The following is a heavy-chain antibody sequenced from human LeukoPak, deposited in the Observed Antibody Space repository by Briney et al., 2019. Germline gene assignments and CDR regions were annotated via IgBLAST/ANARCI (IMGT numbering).Heavy chain of an antibody. V-gene: IGHV3-23*01. Sequence: AGGSLRLSCAASGFTFSNYAMSWVRQAPGKGLEWVSSMSGSGGSTYYADSVKGRFTISRDNFKNTLYLQMNNLRAEDTALYYCAKNQGQWLVPVDYWGQGTLVTVSS. CDR2: MSGSGGST. CDR3: AKNQGQWLVPVDY. CDR1: GFTFSNYA. D-gene: IGHD6-19*01. J-gene: IGHJ4*02.